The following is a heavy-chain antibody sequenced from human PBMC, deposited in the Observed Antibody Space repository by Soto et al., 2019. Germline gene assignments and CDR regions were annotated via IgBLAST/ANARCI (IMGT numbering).Heavy chain of an antibody. CDR1: GGTFSSYA. CDR3: ARDSPYGGHPGSFDI. V-gene: IGHV1-69*13. J-gene: IGHJ3*02. D-gene: IGHD4-17*01. Sequence: SVKVSCRASGGTFSSYAISWVRQAPGHGLEWMGGIIPIFGTANYAQKFQDRVTITADESTSTAYMELSSLRSEDTAVYYCARDSPYGGHPGSFDISCPRPWVTV. CDR2: IIPIFGTA.